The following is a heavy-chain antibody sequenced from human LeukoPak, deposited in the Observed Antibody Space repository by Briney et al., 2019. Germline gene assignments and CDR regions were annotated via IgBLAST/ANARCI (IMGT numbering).Heavy chain of an antibody. D-gene: IGHD6-19*01. CDR3: AKGRREWQWLPGLFDY. V-gene: IGHV3-9*02. CDR2: FSWNSGHI. Sequence: GGSLSPSWPPAGSTSDVLAMRWDRHAPGRGREWVSGFSWNSGHIGYADSVKGRFTISRDNAKNSLYLQMNSLRAEDTALYYCAKGRREWQWLPGLFDYWGQGTLVTVSS. CDR1: GSTSDVLA. J-gene: IGHJ4*02.